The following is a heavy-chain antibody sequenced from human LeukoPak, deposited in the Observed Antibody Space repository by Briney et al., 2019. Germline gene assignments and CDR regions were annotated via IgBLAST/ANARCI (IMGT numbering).Heavy chain of an antibody. CDR2: ISYDGSNK. CDR3: ASVAFDI. CDR1: GFTFSSYA. J-gene: IGHJ3*02. V-gene: IGHV3-30*04. Sequence: GGSLRLSCAASGFTFSSYAMHWVRQAPGKGLEWVAVISYDGSNKYYADSVKGRFTISRDNSKNTLYLQMNSLRAEDTAVYCCASVAFDIGGQGTMVTVSS.